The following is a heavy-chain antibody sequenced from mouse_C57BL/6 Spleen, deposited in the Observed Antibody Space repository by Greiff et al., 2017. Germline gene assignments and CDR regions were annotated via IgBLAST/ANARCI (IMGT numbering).Heavy chain of an antibody. CDR3: ERGSPHYAMDY. V-gene: IGHV1-47*01. CDR2: FHPYNDDT. CDR1: GYTFTTYP. J-gene: IGHJ4*01. Sequence: QVQLQQSGAELVKPGASVKMSCKASGYTFTTYPIEWMKQNHGKSLEWIGNFHPYNDDTTYNEKFKGKATLPVEKSSSTVYLELSRLTSDDSAVYYCERGSPHYAMDYWGQGTSVTVSS.